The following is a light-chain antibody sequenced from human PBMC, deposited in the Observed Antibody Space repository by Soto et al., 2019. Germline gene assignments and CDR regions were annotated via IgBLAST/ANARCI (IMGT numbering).Light chain of an antibody. J-gene: IGLJ2*01. CDR2: DIN. CDR3: CSYAGSYTGV. V-gene: IGLV2-11*01. Sequence: QSALTQPRSVSGSPGQSVTISCTGTSSDVGGYNYVSWYQQRPDKAPKLIIYDINKRPSGVPDRFSGSKSGNTASLTISGLQAEDGADYYCCSYAGSYTGVFGGGTKLTVL. CDR1: SSDVGGYNY.